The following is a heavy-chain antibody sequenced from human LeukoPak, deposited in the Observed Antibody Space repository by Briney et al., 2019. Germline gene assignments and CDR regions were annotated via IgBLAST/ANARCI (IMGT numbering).Heavy chain of an antibody. Sequence: PSETLSLTCTVSGGSISSYYWSWIRQPPGKGLEWIGYIYYSGSTNYNPSLKSRVTISVDTSKNQFSLKLSSVTAADTAVYYCARSWGETYYYDSSGYYYFDYWGQGTLDTVSS. CDR1: GGSISSYY. CDR2: IYYSGST. J-gene: IGHJ4*02. CDR3: ARSWGETYYYDSSGYYYFDY. D-gene: IGHD3-22*01. V-gene: IGHV4-59*01.